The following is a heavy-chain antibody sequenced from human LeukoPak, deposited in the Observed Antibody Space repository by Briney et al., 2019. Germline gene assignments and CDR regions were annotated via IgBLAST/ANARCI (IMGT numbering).Heavy chain of an antibody. D-gene: IGHD3-16*02. CDR3: ARARWYYYYMDV. V-gene: IGHV1-2*02. J-gene: IGHJ6*03. CDR1: GYTFTGYY. CDR2: INPNSGGT. Sequence: ASVKVSCKASGYTFTGYYMHWARQAPGQGLEWMGWINPNSGGTNYAQKFQGRVTMTRDTSISTAYMELSRLRSDDTAVYYCARARWYYYYMDVWGKGTTVTVSS.